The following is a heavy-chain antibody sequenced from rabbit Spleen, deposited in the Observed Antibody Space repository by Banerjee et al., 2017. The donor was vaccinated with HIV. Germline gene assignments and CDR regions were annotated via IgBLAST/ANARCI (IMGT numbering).Heavy chain of an antibody. CDR2: IYAARGTT. Sequence: QEQLEESGGDLVKPGASLTLTCTASGFSFSSSYHMCWVRQAPGKGLEWIGIIYAARGTTDYASWVNGRFTISSDNAQSTVDLKMTSLTAADTATYFCARAIVPWLGLTRLDLWGQGTLVTVS. D-gene: IGHD4-1*01. J-gene: IGHJ3*01. V-gene: IGHV1S45*01. CDR1: GFSFSSSYH. CDR3: ARAIVPWLGLTRLDL.